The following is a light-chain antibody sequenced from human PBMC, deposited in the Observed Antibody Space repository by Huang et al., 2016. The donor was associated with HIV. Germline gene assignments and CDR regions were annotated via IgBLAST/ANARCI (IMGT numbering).Light chain of an antibody. Sequence: DIQMTQSPSSLSASVGGKITVTCRASQYIRTYLNWYQRRPGRAPNLLIYSASNLQSGVPTRFNASGSGTHFTLTITGLRPEDFATYYCQQSFTTLYTFGQGTKLDLK. J-gene: IGKJ2*01. V-gene: IGKV1-39*01. CDR2: SAS. CDR1: QYIRTY. CDR3: QQSFTTLYT.